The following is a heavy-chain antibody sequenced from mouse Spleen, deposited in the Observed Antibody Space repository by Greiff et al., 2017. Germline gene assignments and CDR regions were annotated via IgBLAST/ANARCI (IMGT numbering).Heavy chain of an antibody. V-gene: IGHV1-82*01. Sequence: QVQLKESGPELVKPGASVKISCKASGYAFSSSWMNWVKQRPGQGLEWIGRIYPGDGDTNYNGKFKGKATLTADKSSSTAYMQLSSLTSVDSAVYYCARYPYFDYWGQGTTLTVSS. CDR3: ARYPYFDY. CDR1: GYAFSSSW. CDR2: IYPGDGDT. J-gene: IGHJ2*01.